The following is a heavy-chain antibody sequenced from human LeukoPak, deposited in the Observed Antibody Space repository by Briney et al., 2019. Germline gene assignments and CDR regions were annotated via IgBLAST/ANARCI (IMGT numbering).Heavy chain of an antibody. CDR1: GYTFTSYG. CDR2: ISAYNGNT. D-gene: IGHD5-12*01. Sequence: ASVKVSCKASGYTFTSYGISWVRQAPGQGLEWMGWISAYNGNTNYAQKLQGRVTMTTDTSTSTAYMELSSLRSGDTAVYYCASVVPYDHSFGYWGQGTLVTVSS. V-gene: IGHV1-18*01. J-gene: IGHJ4*02. CDR3: ASVVPYDHSFGY.